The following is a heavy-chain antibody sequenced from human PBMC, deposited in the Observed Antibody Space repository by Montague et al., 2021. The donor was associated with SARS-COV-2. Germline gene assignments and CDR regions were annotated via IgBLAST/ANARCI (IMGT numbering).Heavy chain of an antibody. J-gene: IGHJ4*02. D-gene: IGHD6-13*01. V-gene: IGHV4-61*02. CDR3: ARDVVAAPGTFDY. Sequence: TLSLTCTVSGGSISSGSYYWSWIRQPAGKGLEWIGRIYTSGSTNYNPSLNSRVTMSVDTSKKPFSLRLSPVTAADTAVYYRARDVVAAPGTFDYWGQGTLVTVSS. CDR2: IYTSGST. CDR1: GGSISSGSYY.